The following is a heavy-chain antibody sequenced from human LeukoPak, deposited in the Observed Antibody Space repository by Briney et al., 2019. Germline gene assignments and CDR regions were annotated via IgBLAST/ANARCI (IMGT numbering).Heavy chain of an antibody. V-gene: IGHV3-21*01. CDR1: GFTFSSYS. CDR3: ASSGWRQSFDY. J-gene: IGHJ4*02. CDR2: ISSSSSYI. D-gene: IGHD6-19*01. Sequence: GGSLRLSCAASGFTFSSYSMTWVRQAPGKELEWVSSISSSSSYIYYADSVKGRFTISRDNAKNSLYLQMNSLRAEDTAVYYCASSGWRQSFDYWGQGTLVTVSS.